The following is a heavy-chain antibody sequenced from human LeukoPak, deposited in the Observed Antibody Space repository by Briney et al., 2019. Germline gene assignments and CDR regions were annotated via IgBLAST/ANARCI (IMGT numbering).Heavy chain of an antibody. CDR2: ISHSGST. CDR1: GGSLSGYY. Sequence: PSETLSLTCAVSGGSLSGYYWSWIRQPPGKGLEWIGEISHSGSTNYSPSLKSRVTISVDTSKNQFSLNLSSVTAADTAVYYCARALVRATMVWYFDLWGRGTLVTVSS. V-gene: IGHV4-34*01. J-gene: IGHJ2*01. D-gene: IGHD5-12*01. CDR3: ARALVRATMVWYFDL.